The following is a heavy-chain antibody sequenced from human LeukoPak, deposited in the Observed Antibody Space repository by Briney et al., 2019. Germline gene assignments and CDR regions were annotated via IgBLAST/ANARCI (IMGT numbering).Heavy chain of an antibody. J-gene: IGHJ4*02. CDR3: PFGYYSGGDY. D-gene: IGHD3-22*01. CDR1: GGSISSSSYY. CDR2: IYYSGST. Sequence: PSETLSLTCTVSGGSISSSSYYWGWIRQPPGKGLEWIGTIYYSGSTYYNPSLKSRVTISVDTSKNRFSLKLGSVTAADTAVYYCPFGYYSGGDYWGRETLVTVSS. V-gene: IGHV4-39*01.